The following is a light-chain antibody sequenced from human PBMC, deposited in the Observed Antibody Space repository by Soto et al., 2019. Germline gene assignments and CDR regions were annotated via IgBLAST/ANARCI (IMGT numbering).Light chain of an antibody. CDR3: SSYTTSHTRQNV. Sequence: QSLVTQPASVSCSPGQSITISCTVTSSDVGGYNYVSWYHHHPGKAPKLIIYDVINRPSGVSTRYSGSESANTPSETLCRRQPEDEDEYHCSSYTTSHTRQNVFATRRKVTVL. V-gene: IGLV2-14*03. CDR1: SSDVGGYNY. CDR2: DVI. J-gene: IGLJ1*01.